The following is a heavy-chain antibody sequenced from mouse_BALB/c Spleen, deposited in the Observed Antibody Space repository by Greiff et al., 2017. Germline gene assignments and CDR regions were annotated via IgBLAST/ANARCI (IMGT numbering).Heavy chain of an antibody. CDR2: ISSGGGST. D-gene: IGHD2-4*01. CDR3: ARLGLRRGGQPVYYAMDY. CDR1: GFAFSSYD. V-gene: IGHV5-12-1*01. J-gene: IGHJ4*01. Sequence: EVMLVESGGGLVKPGGSLKLSCAASGFAFSSYDMSWVRQTPDKRLEWVAYISSGGGSTYYPDTVKGRFTISRDNAKNTLYLQMSSLKSEDTAMYYCARLGLRRGGQPVYYAMDYWGQGTSVTVSS.